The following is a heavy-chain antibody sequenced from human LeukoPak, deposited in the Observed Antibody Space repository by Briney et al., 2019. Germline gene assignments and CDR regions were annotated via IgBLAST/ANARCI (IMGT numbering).Heavy chain of an antibody. CDR1: GYTFTIYG. Sequence: ASVNVSCTASGYTFTIYGISWVRQAPGQGLEWMGWISAYNGNTNYAQKLQGRVTMTTDTSTSTAYMELRSLRSDDTAVYYCARDLNGWTDYWGQGTLVTVSS. J-gene: IGHJ4*02. D-gene: IGHD6-19*01. CDR2: ISAYNGNT. CDR3: ARDLNGWTDY. V-gene: IGHV1-18*01.